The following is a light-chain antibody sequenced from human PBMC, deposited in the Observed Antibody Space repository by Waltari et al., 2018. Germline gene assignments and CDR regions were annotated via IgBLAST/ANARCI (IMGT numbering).Light chain of an antibody. Sequence: EIVMTQSPATLSVSPGERATLSCRASQSVSTNLAWYQQKPGQAPRLLIYGASTRSTCIPARFNGSGSGTEFILTISSLQPEDFVVYYCQQYNNLPPKNTFGQGTKLEIK. CDR3: QQYNNLPPKNT. V-gene: IGKV3-15*01. CDR2: GAS. CDR1: QSVSTN. J-gene: IGKJ2*01.